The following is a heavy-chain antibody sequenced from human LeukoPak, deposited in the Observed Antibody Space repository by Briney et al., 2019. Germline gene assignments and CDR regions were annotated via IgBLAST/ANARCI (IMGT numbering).Heavy chain of an antibody. Sequence: QAGGSVRLSCVASGFTFSSYGMHWVRQAPGRGLEWVAFIRYDGSNKYYADSVKGRFTISRDNSKNTLYLQMNSLRAEDTAVYYCAREGGSYFDYWGQGTLVTVSS. CDR3: AREGGSYFDY. CDR1: GFTFSSYG. J-gene: IGHJ4*02. D-gene: IGHD1-26*01. CDR2: IRYDGSNK. V-gene: IGHV3-30*02.